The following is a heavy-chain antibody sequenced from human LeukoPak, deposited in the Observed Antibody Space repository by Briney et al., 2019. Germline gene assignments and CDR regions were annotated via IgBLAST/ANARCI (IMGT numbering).Heavy chain of an antibody. V-gene: IGHV1-46*01. CDR1: GYTFTSYY. Sequence: ASVKVSCKASGYTFTSYYMHWVRQAPGQGLEWMGIINPSGGSTSYAQKFQGRVTMTRDTSTSTVYMELSSLRSEDTAVYYCAREGQYQLLGGDAFDIWGQGTMVTVSS. D-gene: IGHD2-2*01. CDR3: AREGQYQLLGGDAFDI. J-gene: IGHJ3*02. CDR2: INPSGGST.